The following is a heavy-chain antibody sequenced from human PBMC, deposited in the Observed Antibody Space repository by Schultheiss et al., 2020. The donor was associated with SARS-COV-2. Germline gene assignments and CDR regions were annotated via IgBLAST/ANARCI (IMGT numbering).Heavy chain of an antibody. J-gene: IGHJ6*02. CDR2: ISSSSSTI. D-gene: IGHD5-18*01. CDR3: ARDSGYSYGSFYYYYGMDV. CDR1: GFTFSSYS. V-gene: IGHV3-48*01. Sequence: GGSLRLSCAASGFTFSSYSMNWVRQAPVKGLEWVSYISSSSSTIYYADSVKGRFTISRDNAKNSLYLQMNSLRAEDTAVYYCARDSGYSYGSFYYYYGMDVWGQGTTVTVSS.